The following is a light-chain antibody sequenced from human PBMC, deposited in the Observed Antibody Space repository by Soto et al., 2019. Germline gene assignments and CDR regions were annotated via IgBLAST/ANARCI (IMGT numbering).Light chain of an antibody. Sequence: DVQMTQSPSSLSAFVGDRVTITCRASQGIAPYLAWFQQKPGKVPKLLIYATSTLQSGVPSRFSGSGSGTDFTITINSLQPEDVGTYSCQKYHSAPLTFGGGTKVEIK. J-gene: IGKJ4*01. CDR2: ATS. CDR1: QGIAPY. V-gene: IGKV1-27*01. CDR3: QKYHSAPLT.